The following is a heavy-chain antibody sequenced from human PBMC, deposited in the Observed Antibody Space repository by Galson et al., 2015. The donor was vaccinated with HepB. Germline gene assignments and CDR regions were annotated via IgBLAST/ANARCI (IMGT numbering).Heavy chain of an antibody. CDR2: IIPTFDTP. V-gene: IGHV1-69*06. J-gene: IGHJ3*02. Sequence: SVKVSCKASGGSFNTYAINWLRQAPGQGLEWMGGIIPTFDTPIYAQRFQDRVTITADKSTSTAYMELSSLTSDDTALYYCARDRTHYCDTSGYSGAFEIWGQGTMVTVSS. D-gene: IGHD3-22*01. CDR3: ARDRTHYCDTSGYSGAFEI. CDR1: GGSFNTYA.